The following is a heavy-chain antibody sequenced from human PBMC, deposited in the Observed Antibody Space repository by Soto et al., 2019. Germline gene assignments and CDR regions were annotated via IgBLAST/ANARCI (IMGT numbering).Heavy chain of an antibody. J-gene: IGHJ2*01. V-gene: IGHV1-69*08. D-gene: IGHD4-17*01. Sequence: QDQLVQSGAEVKKPGSSVKVSCKASGGTFSSHTFSWVRQAPGQGLEWMGRIIPALGTATYAQKFQGRVTITADESATTVYMELNSLRSEDTAVYYCARPDFGDYWYXXLWXXGXXVTVXS. CDR2: IIPALGTA. CDR3: ARPDFGDYWYXXL. CDR1: GGTFSSHT.